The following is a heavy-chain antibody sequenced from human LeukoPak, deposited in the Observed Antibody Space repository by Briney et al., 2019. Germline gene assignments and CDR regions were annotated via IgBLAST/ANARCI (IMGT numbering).Heavy chain of an antibody. V-gene: IGHV4-4*07. CDR1: GGTISSYY. Sequence: SETLSLTCTVSGGTISSYYWSWIRQPAGKGLEWIGRIYTSGSTNYNASLKSRVSMSVDMSKNQFSLKLSSVTAADTAVFYCARENSGSYREFDYWGQGTLVTVSS. D-gene: IGHD1-26*01. CDR3: ARENSGSYREFDY. CDR2: IYTSGST. J-gene: IGHJ4*02.